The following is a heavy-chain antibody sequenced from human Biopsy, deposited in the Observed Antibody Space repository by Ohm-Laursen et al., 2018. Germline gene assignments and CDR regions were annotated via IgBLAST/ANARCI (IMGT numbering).Heavy chain of an antibody. D-gene: IGHD3-22*01. CDR2: SIPLFNTA. J-gene: IGHJ2*01. V-gene: IGHV1-69*06. CDR1: GGTFTNHA. Sequence: ASVKVSCNASGGTFTNHAVGWVRQAPGQGLEWVGSSIPLFNTANYADKFQGRDTLTADKSTTTAYMELSSLRSEDTAIYYCARFPLGAYDDSGSYRAVEHWYFDLWGRGTLVTVSS. CDR3: ARFPLGAYDDSGSYRAVEHWYFDL.